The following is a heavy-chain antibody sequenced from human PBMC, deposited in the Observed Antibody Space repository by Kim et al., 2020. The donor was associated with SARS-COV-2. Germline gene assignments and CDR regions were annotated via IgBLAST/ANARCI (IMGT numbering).Heavy chain of an antibody. CDR3: TTNTNFGVVPDPMALYN. Sequence: GGSLRLSCAASGFTFSNAWMSWVRQAPGKGLEWVGRIKSKTDGGTTDYAAPVKGRFTISRDDSKNTLYLQMNSLKTEDTAVYYCTTNTNFGVVPDPMALYNWGQETLDTVSS. D-gene: IGHD3-3*01. CDR2: IKSKTDGGTT. V-gene: IGHV3-15*01. J-gene: IGHJ4*02. CDR1: GFTFSNAW.